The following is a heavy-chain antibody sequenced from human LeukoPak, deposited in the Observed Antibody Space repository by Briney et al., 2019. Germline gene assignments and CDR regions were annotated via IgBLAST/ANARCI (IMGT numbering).Heavy chain of an antibody. CDR1: GFTLSSYA. Sequence: PGGSLRLSCAASGFTLSSYAMSWVRQAPGKGLEWVASISGSGGSTYYADSVKGRFTISRDNSKNTLYLQMNSLRAEDTAVYYCAKDISITIFGVGSGFDYWGQGTLVTVSS. J-gene: IGHJ4*02. V-gene: IGHV3-23*01. CDR2: ISGSGGST. D-gene: IGHD3-3*01. CDR3: AKDISITIFGVGSGFDY.